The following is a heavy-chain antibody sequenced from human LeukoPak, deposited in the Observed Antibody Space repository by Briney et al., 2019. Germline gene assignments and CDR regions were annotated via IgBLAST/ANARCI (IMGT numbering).Heavy chain of an antibody. Sequence: ASVTVSCTAFGYIFTDYYIYWVRQAPGQGLELMGYINPNTGDTRYAQTFQGSVTLTRDTSINTAYMELSRLTSDDTAVFYCARGPGPGNKGAFDIWGQGTTVSVSS. J-gene: IGHJ3*02. V-gene: IGHV1-2*02. CDR2: INPNTGDT. CDR1: GYIFTDYY. CDR3: ARGPGPGNKGAFDI. D-gene: IGHD3-10*01.